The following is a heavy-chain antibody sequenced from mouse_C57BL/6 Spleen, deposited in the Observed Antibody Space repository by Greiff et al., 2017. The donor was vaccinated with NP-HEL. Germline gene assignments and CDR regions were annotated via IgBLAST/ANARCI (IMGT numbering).Heavy chain of an antibody. V-gene: IGHV5-17*01. J-gene: IGHJ2*01. CDR1: GFTFSDYG. CDR2: ISSGSSTN. CDR3: ARASGYPNYFDY. D-gene: IGHD2-2*01. Sequence: DVLLVQSGGGLVKPGGSLKLSCAASGFTFSDYGMHWVRQAPEKGLEWVAYISSGSSTNYYADTVKGRITISSDNAKNTPFLQMTRLRSEDTAMYYCARASGYPNYFDYWGQGTTLTVSS.